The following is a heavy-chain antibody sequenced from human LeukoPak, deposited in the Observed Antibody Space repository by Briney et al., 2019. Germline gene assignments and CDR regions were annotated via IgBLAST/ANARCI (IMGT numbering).Heavy chain of an antibody. D-gene: IGHD5-12*01. V-gene: IGHV3-74*01. CDR3: ARPGRYSRLAFDI. Sequence: GGSLRLSCAASGFTFSSYWMHWVRQAPGKGLVWVSRINSDGSSTSYADSVKGRFTISRDNAKNTLYLQMNSLRAEDTAVYYCARPGRYSRLAFDIWGQGAMVTVSS. CDR1: GFTFSSYW. J-gene: IGHJ3*02. CDR2: INSDGSST.